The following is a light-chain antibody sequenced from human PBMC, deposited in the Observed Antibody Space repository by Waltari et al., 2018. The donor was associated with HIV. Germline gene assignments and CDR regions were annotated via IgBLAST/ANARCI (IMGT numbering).Light chain of an antibody. Sequence: DIQMTQSPSSLSASVGDRVTITCQASQDISNYLNWYQQKPGKAPKLLIYYASNVETGVTSRLGGSGYGTDFTFTISSLQPEDIATYYCQQYDNLLRTFGQGTKVEIK. V-gene: IGKV1-33*01. J-gene: IGKJ1*01. CDR2: YAS. CDR1: QDISNY. CDR3: QQYDNLLRT.